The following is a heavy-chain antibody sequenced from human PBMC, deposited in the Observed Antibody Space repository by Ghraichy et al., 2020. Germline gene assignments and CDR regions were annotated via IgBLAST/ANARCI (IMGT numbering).Heavy chain of an antibody. Sequence: GGSLRLSCAASGFTFSIYAMSWIRQAPGKGLEWVSSINGRGVSTYYADSVKGRFTVSRDNSKNTLYLQMNSLRAEDKAVYYCAKNDYGDYTFVDSWGQGTLVTVSS. J-gene: IGHJ4*02. CDR2: INGRGVST. D-gene: IGHD4-17*01. CDR1: GFTFSIYA. V-gene: IGHV3-23*01. CDR3: AKNDYGDYTFVDS.